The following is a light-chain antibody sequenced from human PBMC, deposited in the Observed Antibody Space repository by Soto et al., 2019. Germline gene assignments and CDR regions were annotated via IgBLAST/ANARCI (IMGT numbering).Light chain of an antibody. Sequence: EIVLTQSPGTLSLSPGERATLSCRASQSLSSNYLAWYQQKPGQELRLLIYGASSRATGITDRFSGSGSGTDFTRTISRLEPDDFAVYYCQQYSSSGRSFGQGTKLEIK. CDR1: QSLSSNY. J-gene: IGKJ2*01. CDR3: QQYSSSGRS. CDR2: GAS. V-gene: IGKV3-20*01.